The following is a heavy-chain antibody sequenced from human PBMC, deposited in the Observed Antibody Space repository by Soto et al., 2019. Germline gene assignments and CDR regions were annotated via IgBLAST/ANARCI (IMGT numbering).Heavy chain of an antibody. J-gene: IGHJ4*02. CDR1: GFTFSSYA. CDR3: AKDGGYYDSSGYYHGPYFDY. CDR2: ISYDGSNK. V-gene: IGHV3-30*04. D-gene: IGHD3-22*01. Sequence: QVQLVESGGGVVQPGRSLRLSCAASGFTFSSYAMHWVRQAPGKGLEWVAVISYDGSNKYYADSVKGRFTISRDNSKNTLYLQMNSLRAEDTAVYYCAKDGGYYDSSGYYHGPYFDYWGQGTLVTVSS.